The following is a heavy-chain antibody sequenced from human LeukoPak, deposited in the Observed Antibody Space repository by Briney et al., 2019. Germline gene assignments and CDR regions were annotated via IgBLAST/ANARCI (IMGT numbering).Heavy chain of an antibody. CDR1: GYTFTSYG. CDR2: ISAYNGNT. CDR3: ARAYYGWYYFDY. D-gene: IGHD3-16*01. V-gene: IGHV1-18*01. J-gene: IGHJ4*02. Sequence: APVKVSCKASGYTFTSYGISWVRQAPGQGLEWMGWISAYNGNTNYAQKLQGRVTMTTDTSTSTAYMELRSLRSDDTAVYYCARAYYGWYYFDYWGQGTLVTVSS.